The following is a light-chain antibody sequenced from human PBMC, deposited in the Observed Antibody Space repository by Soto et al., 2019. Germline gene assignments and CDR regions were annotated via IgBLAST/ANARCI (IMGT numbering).Light chain of an antibody. Sequence: VLTQSPGTLSLSPGDRATLSCRGSQSVSSSYLAWYQQKPGQAPRLLIYGESSRATGIPDRLSGSGSGTDFNLTISSLEPEDFAVYYCQKYGSSPWTCGQGTKVDIK. CDR3: QKYGSSPWT. V-gene: IGKV3-20*01. CDR2: GES. CDR1: QSVSSSY. J-gene: IGKJ1*01.